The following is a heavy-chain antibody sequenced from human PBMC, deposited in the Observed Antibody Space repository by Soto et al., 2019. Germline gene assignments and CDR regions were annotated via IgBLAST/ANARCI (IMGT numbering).Heavy chain of an antibody. V-gene: IGHV3-15*07. D-gene: IGHD2-15*01. J-gene: IGHJ6*02. CDR2: IKTRDEGETT. CDR3: TTGSVEGF. CDR1: GFSVSNAW. Sequence: EVQLVDSGGGLVKPGGSLRLSCEASGFSVSNAWMNWVRQAPGKGLEWVGRIKTRDEGETTNYAAPVKGRFTISRDDSKNTLYLQMSSLKTEDTAVYYCTTGSVEGFWGQGTTVTVSS.